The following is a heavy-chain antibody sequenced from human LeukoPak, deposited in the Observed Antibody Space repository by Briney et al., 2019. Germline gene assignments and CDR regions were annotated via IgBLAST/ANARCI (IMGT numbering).Heavy chain of an antibody. J-gene: IGHJ1*01. CDR1: GGSISSYY. Sequence: SETLSLTCTVSGGSISSYYWSWIRQPPGKGLEWIGEINHSGSTNYNPSLKSRVTISVDTSKNQFSLKLSSVTAADTAVYYCARAGIAAAGYTYFQHWGQGTLVTVSS. V-gene: IGHV4-34*01. CDR3: ARAGIAAAGYTYFQH. CDR2: INHSGST. D-gene: IGHD6-13*01.